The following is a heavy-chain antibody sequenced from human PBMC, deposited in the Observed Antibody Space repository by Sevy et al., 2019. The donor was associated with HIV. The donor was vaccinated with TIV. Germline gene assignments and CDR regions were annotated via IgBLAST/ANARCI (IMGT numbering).Heavy chain of an antibody. J-gene: IGHJ4*02. V-gene: IGHV4-61*01. CDR1: GGPLSSGSYY. D-gene: IGHD6-13*01. CDR3: VRDRIAAAGGYFDN. CDR2: ISYIGGT. Sequence: SETLSLTCTVSGGPLSSGSYYWSWIRQPPGKGLEWIGYISYIGGTNYNPSLKSRVTISVDTSKNQLSLRLTSVTAADTAVYYCVRDRIAAAGGYFDNWGQGTLVTVSS.